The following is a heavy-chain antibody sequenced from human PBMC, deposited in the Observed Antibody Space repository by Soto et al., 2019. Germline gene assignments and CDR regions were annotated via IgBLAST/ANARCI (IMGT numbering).Heavy chain of an antibody. Sequence: EVQLLESGGGLVQPGGSLRLSCAASGFTFRGFAMRWVRQAPGKGLEWVSSISDTGVIDYADFAKGRFTISRDESKSTRYRQRNSLRAEAPAVYSCASCLGEDYVRFGPWGQGTLFTVSS. J-gene: IGHJ5*02. CDR2: ISDTGVI. CDR1: GFTFRGFA. CDR3: ASCLGEDYVRFGP. V-gene: IGHV3-23*01. D-gene: IGHD3-10*02.